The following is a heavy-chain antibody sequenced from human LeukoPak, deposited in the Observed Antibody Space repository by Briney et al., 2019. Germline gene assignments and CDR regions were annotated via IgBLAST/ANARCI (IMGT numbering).Heavy chain of an antibody. CDR3: AKDDYNRH. Sequence: GGSLRLSCAASGFTFSSYWMHWVRQVPGRGLVWVSRIRSDGSSTSYADSVKGRFTISRDNAKNTLYLQMSSLRVDDTAVYYCAKDDYNRHWGQGTLVTVSS. CDR2: IRSDGSST. V-gene: IGHV3-74*01. J-gene: IGHJ4*02. D-gene: IGHD5-24*01. CDR1: GFTFSSYW.